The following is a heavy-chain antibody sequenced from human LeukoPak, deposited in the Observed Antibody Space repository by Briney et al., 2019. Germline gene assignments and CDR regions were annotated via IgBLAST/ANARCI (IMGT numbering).Heavy chain of an antibody. J-gene: IGHJ3*02. CDR1: GFPFDTYP. CDR3: ATMGEQWLLKDI. V-gene: IGHV3-21*01. CDR2: ISSSNSFK. D-gene: IGHD6-19*01. Sequence: GGSLRLSCAASGFPFDTYPMNWVRQAAGKGLEWVASISSSNSFKNYADSVKGRFTISRDNAQNSLYLQMSSLRAEDTGLYYCATMGEQWLLKDIWGQGTMVIVSS.